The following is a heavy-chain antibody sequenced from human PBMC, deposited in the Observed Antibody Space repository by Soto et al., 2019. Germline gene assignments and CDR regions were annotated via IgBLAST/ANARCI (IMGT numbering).Heavy chain of an antibody. V-gene: IGHV3-23*01. CDR2: ISGSGGST. J-gene: IGHJ6*02. CDR1: GFSFSSYA. D-gene: IGHD6-13*01. CDR3: AKDHRYSSSWPRDYYYYGMDV. Sequence: AXVSLRLSCAASGFSFSSYAMSWVRQAPGKEMEWVSAISGSGGSTYYADSVKGRFTISRDNSKNTLYLQMNSLRAEDTAVYYCAKDHRYSSSWPRDYYYYGMDVWGQGTTVTFSS.